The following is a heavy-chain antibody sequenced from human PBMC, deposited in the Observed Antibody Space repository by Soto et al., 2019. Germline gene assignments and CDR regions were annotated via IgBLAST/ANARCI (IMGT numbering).Heavy chain of an antibody. CDR3: ARMAIAAAGHYYYYGMDV. D-gene: IGHD6-13*01. CDR2: IIPIFGTA. V-gene: IGHV1-69*01. J-gene: IGHJ6*02. CDR1: GGTFSSYA. Sequence: QVQLVQSGAGVKKPGSSVKVSCKASGGTFSSYAISWVRQAPGQGLEWMGGIIPIFGTANYAQKFQGRVTITADESTSTAYMELTSLRSEDTAVYYCARMAIAAAGHYYYYGMDVWGQGTTVTVS.